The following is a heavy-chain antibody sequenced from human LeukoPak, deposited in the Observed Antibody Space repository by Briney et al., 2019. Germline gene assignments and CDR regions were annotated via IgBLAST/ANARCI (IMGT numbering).Heavy chain of an antibody. CDR2: ISGCGGST. V-gene: IGHV3-23*01. Sequence: AGGSLRLSCAASGFTFSSYAMSWVRQAPGQGLEWVSAISGCGGSTYYADSVKGRFTISRDNSKNTLYLQMNSLRAEDTAVYYCAKDNRYCSSTSCYDDAFDIWGQGTMVTVSS. J-gene: IGHJ3*02. CDR3: AKDNRYCSSTSCYDDAFDI. CDR1: GFTFSSYA. D-gene: IGHD2-2*01.